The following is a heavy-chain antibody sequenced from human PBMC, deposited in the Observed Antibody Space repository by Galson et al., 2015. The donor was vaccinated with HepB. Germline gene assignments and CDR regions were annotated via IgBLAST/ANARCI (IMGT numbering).Heavy chain of an antibody. J-gene: IGHJ4*03. Sequence: SLRLSCAASGFTFSSYEMNWVRQAPGKGLEWVSYISGSGVSIYYADSVKGRFTISRDNAKNSLYLQMNSLRAEDTAVYYCARHITGTDFDYWGQGTMVTVSS. D-gene: IGHD1-20*01. CDR2: ISGSGVSI. CDR1: GFTFSSYE. V-gene: IGHV3-48*03. CDR3: ARHITGTDFDY.